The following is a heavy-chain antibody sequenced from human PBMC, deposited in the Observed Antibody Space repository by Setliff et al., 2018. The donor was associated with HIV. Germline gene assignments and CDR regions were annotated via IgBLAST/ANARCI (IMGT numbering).Heavy chain of an antibody. CDR3: AREDYYYYGMDV. CDR2: IYTSGST. Sequence: SETLSLTCTVSGGSINSGSYYWSWIRQPAGKGLEWIGRIYTSGSTNYNPSLKSRVTISVDTSKNQFSLKLSSVTAADTAVYYCAREDYYYYGMDVWGQGTTVTVSS. V-gene: IGHV4-61*02. J-gene: IGHJ6*02. CDR1: GGSINSGSYY.